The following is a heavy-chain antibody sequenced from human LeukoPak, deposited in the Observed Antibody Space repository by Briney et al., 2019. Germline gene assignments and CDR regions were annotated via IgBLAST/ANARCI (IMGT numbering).Heavy chain of an antibody. J-gene: IGHJ3*02. CDR2: ISYDGSYK. D-gene: IGHD3-16*01. Sequence: AGRSLRLSCAASGFTFSNYGMHWVRQAPGKGLEWVAVISYDGSYKYSADSVKGRFTISRDNSKNTLYLQMNSLRAEDTAVYYCANEGEWSNGYVFDIWGQGTMVTVSS. V-gene: IGHV3-30*18. CDR3: ANEGEWSNGYVFDI. CDR1: GFTFSNYG.